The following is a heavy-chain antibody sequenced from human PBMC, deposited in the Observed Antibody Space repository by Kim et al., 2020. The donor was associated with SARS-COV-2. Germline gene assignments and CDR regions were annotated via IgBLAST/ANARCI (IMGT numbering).Heavy chain of an antibody. CDR1: GFTFSNYA. CDR2: IRSSGDGI. D-gene: IGHD3-10*01. CDR3: ANWRGFSSANV. J-gene: IGHJ4*02. Sequence: GGSLRLSCAASGFTFSNYAMSWVRQVPGMGLEWVSSIRSSGDGIYYADSVRGRFTISRDNSKSTLYLQMNSLRAEDTALYYCANWRGFSSANVWGQGTLVTVSS. V-gene: IGHV3-23*01.